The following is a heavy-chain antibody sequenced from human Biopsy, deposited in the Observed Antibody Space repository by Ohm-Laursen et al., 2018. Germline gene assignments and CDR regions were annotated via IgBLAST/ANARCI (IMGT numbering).Heavy chain of an antibody. J-gene: IGHJ1*01. CDR3: ARGSNEYGGLYFPH. V-gene: IGHV4-59*11. CDR1: GGSFTGHY. Sequence: GTLSLTCSVSGGSFTGHYWTWIRQPPGKGLEWIGHISYTGYTSYNASLKSRVTISVDTSRKHFSLRLTSLAAADTAVYYCARGSNEYGGLYFPHWGQGTLVTVSS. CDR2: ISYTGYT. D-gene: IGHD4-23*01.